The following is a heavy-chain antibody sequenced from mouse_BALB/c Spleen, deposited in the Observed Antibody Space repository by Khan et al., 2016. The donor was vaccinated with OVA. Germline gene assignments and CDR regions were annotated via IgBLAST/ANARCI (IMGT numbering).Heavy chain of an antibody. V-gene: IGHV1S132*01. CDR1: GYTFTSYW. CDR3: ARGYFGNYEFVY. J-gene: IGHJ3*01. Sequence: QVQLQQSGAELVKPGASVKLSCKTSGYTFTSYWIQWVKQRPGQSLGWIGQIFPGTGTTYYNENFKGKATLTVDTSSSTAYMQLSSLTSEDSAVYCCARGYFGNYEFVYWGQGTLVTVSP. CDR2: IFPGTGTT. D-gene: IGHD2-1*01.